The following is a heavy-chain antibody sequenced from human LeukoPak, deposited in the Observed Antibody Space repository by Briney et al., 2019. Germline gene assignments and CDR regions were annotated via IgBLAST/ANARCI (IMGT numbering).Heavy chain of an antibody. Sequence: GGSLRLSCAASGFTFNSYGMNWVRQAPGKGLEWVSSISSSSNYIYYADSVKGRFTISRDNAENSLYLQMNSLRAEDTAVYYCTRDGSSWSNWFDPWGQGTLVTVSS. D-gene: IGHD6-13*01. CDR1: GFTFNSYG. J-gene: IGHJ5*02. CDR3: TRDGSSWSNWFDP. CDR2: ISSSSNYI. V-gene: IGHV3-21*01.